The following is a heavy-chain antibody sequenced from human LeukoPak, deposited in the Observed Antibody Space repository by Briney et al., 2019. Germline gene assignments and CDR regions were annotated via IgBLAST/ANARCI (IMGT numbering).Heavy chain of an antibody. CDR3: AKDWGIYGDSNFDY. CDR1: GFPFSSYG. Sequence: GPLRLSCAASGFPFSSYGMHWVRPAPGKGLEWVAVIWYDGSNKYYTDSVKGRFTISRDNSKNTLYLQMNSLRAEDTAVYYCAKDWGIYGDSNFDYWGQGTLVTVSS. D-gene: IGHD4-17*01. J-gene: IGHJ4*02. V-gene: IGHV3-33*06. CDR2: IWYDGSNK.